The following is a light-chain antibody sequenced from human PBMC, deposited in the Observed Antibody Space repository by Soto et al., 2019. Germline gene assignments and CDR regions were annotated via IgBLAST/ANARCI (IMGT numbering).Light chain of an antibody. CDR1: QGVSTW. CDR2: EAS. CDR3: QQYYDFRT. Sequence: IQMTQSPSTLSGSVGDRVTITCRASQGVSTWLAWYQHKPGQAPKLLIYEASKLQSGVPSRFSASGSVRDFTLTITSLQPEDSATYYCQQYYDFRTFGRGTKVEI. J-gene: IGKJ1*01. V-gene: IGKV1-5*03.